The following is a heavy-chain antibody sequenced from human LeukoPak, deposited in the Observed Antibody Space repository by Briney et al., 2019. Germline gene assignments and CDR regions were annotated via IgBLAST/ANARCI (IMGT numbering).Heavy chain of an antibody. J-gene: IGHJ4*02. CDR2: IYYSGST. CDR3: ARDSLTLNCFDY. CDR1: GGSISSSSYY. V-gene: IGHV4-39*07. D-gene: IGHD1-14*01. Sequence: PSETLSLTCSVSGGSISSSSYYWAWIRQPPGKGLEWIGNIYYSGSTYYNPPLKSRVAISVDTSKNQFSLKLRSVTAADTAMYYCARDSLTLNCFDYWGQGTLVTVSS.